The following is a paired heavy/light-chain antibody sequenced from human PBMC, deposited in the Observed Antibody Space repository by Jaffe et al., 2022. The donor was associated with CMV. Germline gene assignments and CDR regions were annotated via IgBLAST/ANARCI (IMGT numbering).Light chain of an antibody. CDR1: QRISSGY. V-gene: IGKV3-20*01. Sequence: EIVLTQSPGTLSLSPGERATLSCRASQRISSGYLAWYQQKPGQAPRLLIHAISSRATGIPDRFSGSGSGTDFTLTISRLEPEDFATYFCQQYDTSPWTFGQGTKVEIK. CDR2: AIS. J-gene: IGKJ1*01. CDR3: QQYDTSPWT.
Heavy chain of an antibody. D-gene: IGHD3-22*01. CDR2: IIPIFETP. CDR3: ARGHYDGTGYYYWYFDI. CDR1: GGTFSTTG. J-gene: IGHJ2*01. Sequence: QVQLVQSGAEVKKPGSSLKVSCRASGGTFSTTGINWVRQAPGQGLEWMGRIIPIFETPTYAQKFQDRVTITADESTNTAYMELNSLRSEDTAIYYCARGHYDGTGYYYWYFDIWGRGTLVTVSS. V-gene: IGHV1-69*01.